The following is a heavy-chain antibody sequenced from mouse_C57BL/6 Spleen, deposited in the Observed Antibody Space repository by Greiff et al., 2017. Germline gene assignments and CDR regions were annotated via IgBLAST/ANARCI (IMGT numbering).Heavy chain of an antibody. CDR3: ARARDYDFPWFAY. D-gene: IGHD2-4*01. CDR2: INPSDSET. Sequence: VQLQQPGAELVRPGSSVKLSCKASGYTFTSYWMHWVKQRPIQGLEWIGNINPSDSETHYNQKFKDKATLTVDKSSSTAYMQLSSLTSEDSAVYYCARARDYDFPWFAYWGQGTLVTVSA. J-gene: IGHJ3*01. CDR1: GYTFTSYW. V-gene: IGHV1-52*01.